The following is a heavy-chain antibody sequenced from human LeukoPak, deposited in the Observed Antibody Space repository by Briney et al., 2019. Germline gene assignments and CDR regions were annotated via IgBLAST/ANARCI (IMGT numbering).Heavy chain of an antibody. J-gene: IGHJ4*02. CDR2: ISAYNGNT. Sequence: ASVKVSCKASGYTFTSYGISWVRQAPGQGLEWMGWISAYNGNTNYAQKLQGRVTMTTDISTSTAYMELRSLRFDDTAVYYCARDFVADRSLDYFDYWGQGTLVTVSS. CDR1: GYTFTSYG. CDR3: ARDFVADRSLDYFDY. D-gene: IGHD3-22*01. V-gene: IGHV1-18*01.